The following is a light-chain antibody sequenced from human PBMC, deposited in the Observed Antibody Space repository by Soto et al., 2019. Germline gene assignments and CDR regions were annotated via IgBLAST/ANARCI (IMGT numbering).Light chain of an antibody. V-gene: IGKV1-5*01. J-gene: IGKJ1*01. CDR2: DAS. CDR3: QQCYMGWT. CDR1: QTISSW. Sequence: DIQMTQSPSTLSASLGDRVTITCRASQTISSWLAWYQHQPGKAPKLLIYDASTLESGVPSRFSGTGSGTEFTFSITSLQPEDFGTYYCQQCYMGWTFGQGTKVDI.